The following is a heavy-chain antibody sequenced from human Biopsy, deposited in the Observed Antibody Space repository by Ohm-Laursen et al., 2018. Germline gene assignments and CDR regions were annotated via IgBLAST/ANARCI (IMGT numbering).Heavy chain of an antibody. D-gene: IGHD3-22*01. CDR3: AREKYDGSDHYSSPFDS. CDR1: YGSISGHF. V-gene: IGHV4-59*11. CDR2: VYYNGNT. J-gene: IGHJ4*02. Sequence: TLSLTCAVTYGSISGHFWSWIRQAPGKGLEWIGCVYYNGNTNYSPSLKSRATISLDTSKDRFSLKVTSVTAADTAVYYCAREKYDGSDHYSSPFDSWGQGALVTVSS.